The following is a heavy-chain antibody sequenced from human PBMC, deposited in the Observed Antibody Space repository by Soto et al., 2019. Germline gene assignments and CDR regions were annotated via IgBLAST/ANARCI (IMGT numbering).Heavy chain of an antibody. D-gene: IGHD6-13*01. J-gene: IGHJ4*02. CDR3: ARGRIAAAGTKDPDFDY. Sequence: PSETLSLTCSVSGGSISSGYYYWSWIRQPPGKGLEWIGNIYYSGNTYYNPSLKSRVTISVDTSKNRFSLKLSSVTAADTAVYYCARGRIAAAGTKDPDFDYWGQGTLVTVSS. CDR2: IYYSGNT. V-gene: IGHV4-30-4*01. CDR1: GGSISSGYYY.